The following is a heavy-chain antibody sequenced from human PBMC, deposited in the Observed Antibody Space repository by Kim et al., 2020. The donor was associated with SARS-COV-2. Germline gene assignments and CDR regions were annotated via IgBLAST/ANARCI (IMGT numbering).Heavy chain of an antibody. Sequence: ASVKVSCRASGYTFTSYDINWVRQAPGQGPEWMGWVNPYRGNTGCAQQFQGRVVMTTTTATNTAYMELSSLRSEDTAVYYCATGPSGWYDYWGQGTLVTVSS. CDR2: VNPYRGNT. CDR1: GYTFTSYD. V-gene: IGHV1-8*01. D-gene: IGHD6-19*01. J-gene: IGHJ4*02. CDR3: ATGPSGWYDY.